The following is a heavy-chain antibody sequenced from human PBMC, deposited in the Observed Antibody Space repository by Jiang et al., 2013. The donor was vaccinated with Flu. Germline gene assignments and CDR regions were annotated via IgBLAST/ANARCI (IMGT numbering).Heavy chain of an antibody. J-gene: IGHJ4*02. D-gene: IGHD6-19*01. Sequence: LLKPSETLSLTCTVSGGSISSYYWSWIRQPPGKGLEWIGYIYYSGSTNYNPSLKSRVTISVDTSKNQFSLKLSSVTAADTAVYYCARGRRIAVAGTDYWGQGTLVTVSS. CDR1: GGSISSYY. CDR2: IYYSGST. V-gene: IGHV4-59*01. CDR3: ARGRRIAVAGTDY.